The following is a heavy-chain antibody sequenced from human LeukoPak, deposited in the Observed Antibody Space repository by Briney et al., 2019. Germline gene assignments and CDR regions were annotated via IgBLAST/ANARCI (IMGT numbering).Heavy chain of an antibody. CDR2: VKQDGSEK. J-gene: IGHJ4*02. V-gene: IGHV3-7*01. CDR3: ATNRG. Sequence: GGSLRLSCAASGFTFSSYWMNWVRLAPGNGPERVASVKQDGSEKYYVDSVKGRFTISRDNAKNSLYLQMNNLRVEDTAVYYCATNRGWGEGPLVTVSS. D-gene: IGHD2/OR15-2a*01. CDR1: GFTFSSYW.